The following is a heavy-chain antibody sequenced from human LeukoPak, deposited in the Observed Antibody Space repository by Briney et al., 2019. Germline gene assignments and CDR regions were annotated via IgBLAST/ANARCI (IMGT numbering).Heavy chain of an antibody. CDR1: GFTFSRYN. Sequence: PGGPLRLSCAASGFTFSRYNMNWVRQAPGKGLECVSYISSSSSTIYYVDSVKGRFTISRDNAKNSLYLQMNSLRAEDTAVYYCAKDWARARDYYYYMDVWGKGTTVTVSS. CDR2: ISSSSSTI. CDR3: AKDWARARDYYYYMDV. J-gene: IGHJ6*03. V-gene: IGHV3-48*01. D-gene: IGHD3-16*01.